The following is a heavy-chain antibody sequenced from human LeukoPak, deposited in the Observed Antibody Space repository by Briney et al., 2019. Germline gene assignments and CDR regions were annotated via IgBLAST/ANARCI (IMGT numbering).Heavy chain of an antibody. CDR1: GFSLGRYA. J-gene: IGHJ4*02. Sequence: GGSLRLSCAVSGFSLGRYAMSWVRKAPGKGLEWVSAISDSGGSTYYADSVKGRFTISRDNSRNTLYLQMNTLRAEDTAVYYCAKCRGSSWSDYFDYWGQGTLVTVSS. V-gene: IGHV3-23*01. CDR2: ISDSGGST. CDR3: AKCRGSSWSDYFDY. D-gene: IGHD6-13*01.